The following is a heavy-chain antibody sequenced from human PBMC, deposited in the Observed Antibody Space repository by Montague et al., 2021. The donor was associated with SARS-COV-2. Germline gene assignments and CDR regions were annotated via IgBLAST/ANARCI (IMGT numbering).Heavy chain of an antibody. Sequence: SETLSLTCTVSGGSISSSSYYWGWIRQPPGKGLEWIGSIYYSGSTYYNPSLKSRVTISVDTSKNQFSPKLSSVTAADTAVYYCARHYGVVVPAAIYYYYGIDVWGQGTTVTVSS. CDR3: ARHYGVVVPAAIYYYYGIDV. J-gene: IGHJ6*02. CDR1: GGSISSSSYY. D-gene: IGHD2-2*02. V-gene: IGHV4-39*01. CDR2: IYYSGST.